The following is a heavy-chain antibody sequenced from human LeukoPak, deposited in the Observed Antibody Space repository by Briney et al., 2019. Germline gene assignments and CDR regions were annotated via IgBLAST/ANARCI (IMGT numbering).Heavy chain of an antibody. CDR3: ARGYRHSPTYFDL. D-gene: IGHD4-11*01. Sequence: SDTLSLTCAVYGGSFSGYYWSWIRQPPEKGLEWIGEINHSGSTNYNPSLKSRVTISVDTSKNQFSLKLSSVTAADTAVYYCARGYRHSPTYFDLWGRGTLVTVSS. J-gene: IGHJ2*01. CDR1: GGSFSGYY. CDR2: INHSGST. V-gene: IGHV4-34*01.